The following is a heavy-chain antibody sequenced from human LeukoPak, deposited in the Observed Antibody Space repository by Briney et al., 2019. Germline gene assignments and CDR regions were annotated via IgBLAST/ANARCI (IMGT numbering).Heavy chain of an antibody. CDR1: GFTFSSYA. J-gene: IGHJ4*02. CDR2: ISYDGSNK. CDR3: ARDGPDAVHCSGGACFGVYFDY. V-gene: IGHV3-30-3*01. D-gene: IGHD2-15*01. Sequence: PGRSLRLSCAASGFTFSSYAMHWVRQAPGKGLEWVAAISYDGSNKYYADSVKGRFTISRDKSKNTLYLQMNSLRTEDTAVYYCARDGPDAVHCSGGACFGVYFDYWGRGTLVTVSS.